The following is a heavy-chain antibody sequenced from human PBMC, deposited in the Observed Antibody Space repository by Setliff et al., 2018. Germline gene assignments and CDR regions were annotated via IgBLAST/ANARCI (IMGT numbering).Heavy chain of an antibody. Sequence: ASVKVSCKASGYTFTSYGISWVRQAPGQGLEWMGIINPSGGSTSYAQKYQGRVTMTRDTSTSTAYMELSSRRFEDTAVYYCATARGSDILTGKGHYYYGMDVWGQGTTVTVSS. CDR3: ATARGSDILTGKGHYYYGMDV. D-gene: IGHD3-9*01. CDR2: INPSGGST. V-gene: IGHV1-46*01. J-gene: IGHJ6*02. CDR1: GYTFTSYG.